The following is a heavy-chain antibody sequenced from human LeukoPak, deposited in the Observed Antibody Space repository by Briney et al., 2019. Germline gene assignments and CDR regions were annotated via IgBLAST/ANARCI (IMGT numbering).Heavy chain of an antibody. D-gene: IGHD6-13*01. V-gene: IGHV5-51*01. CDR3: ARQSSSLAFDI. CDR1: GYSFTSYW. J-gene: IGHJ3*02. CDR2: IYPSDSDT. Sequence: GESLKISCKGSGYSFTSYWIGWVRQMPGKGLEWMGIIYPSDSDTRYSPSFQGQVTISADKSISTAYLQWCSLKASDTAMYYCARQSSSLAFDIWGQGTMVTVSS.